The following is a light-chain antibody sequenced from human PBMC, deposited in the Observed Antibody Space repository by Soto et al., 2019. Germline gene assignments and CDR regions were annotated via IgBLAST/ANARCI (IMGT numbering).Light chain of an antibody. CDR1: QSVGNY. V-gene: IGKV3-11*01. CDR3: RQRSNWPRRA. CDR2: EAS. J-gene: IGKJ3*01. Sequence: ETVMTQSPATLSVSPGERATLSYRASQSVGNYLAWYQQKPGQAPRLLIFEASTRATGVPARFSGSGSGTHFTLTISSLEPEDFAVYYCRQRSNWPRRAFGPGTKVDIK.